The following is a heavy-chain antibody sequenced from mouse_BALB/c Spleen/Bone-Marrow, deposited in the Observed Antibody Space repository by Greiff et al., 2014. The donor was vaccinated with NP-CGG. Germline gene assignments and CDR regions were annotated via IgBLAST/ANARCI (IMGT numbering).Heavy chain of an antibody. J-gene: IGHJ3*01. CDR1: GYTFTSYV. V-gene: IGHV1-14*01. Sequence: VQLQQSGPELVKPGASVKMSCKASGYTFTSYVMHWVKRKPGQGLEWIGYINPYNDGTKYNEKFKGKATLTSDKSSSTAYMELSSLTSEDSAVYYCARGGRYDGFAYGGQGTLVTVSA. D-gene: IGHD2-14*01. CDR2: INPYNDGT. CDR3: ARGGRYDGFAY.